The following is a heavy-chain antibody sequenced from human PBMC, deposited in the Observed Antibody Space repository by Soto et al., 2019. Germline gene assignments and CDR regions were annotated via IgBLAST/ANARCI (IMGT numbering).Heavy chain of an antibody. V-gene: IGHV3-74*01. Sequence: EVQLVESGGDSVQPGGSLRLSCAASGFPFSSYWMHWVRHTPGKGLEWVSRISGDGTTIYYADSVTGRFTVSRDNAKNSLSLQMSGLGADDTAVYYCAREYYGLLTVYYKDHWGPGTLVSVAS. CDR2: ISGDGTTI. J-gene: IGHJ4*02. CDR3: AREYYGLLTVYYKDH. CDR1: GFPFSSYW. D-gene: IGHD3-9*01.